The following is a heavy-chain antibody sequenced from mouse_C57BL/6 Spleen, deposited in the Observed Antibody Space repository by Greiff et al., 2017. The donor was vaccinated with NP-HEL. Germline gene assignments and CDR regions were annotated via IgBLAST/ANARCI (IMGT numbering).Heavy chain of an antibody. V-gene: IGHV1-64*01. CDR3: ARSLYYDYGGYFDY. J-gene: IGHJ2*01. CDR2: IHPNSGST. D-gene: IGHD2-4*01. CDR1: GYTFTSYW. Sequence: VQLQQPGAELVKPGASVKLSCKASGYTFTSYWMHWVKQRPGQGLEWIGMIHPNSGSTNYNEKFKSKATLTVDKSSSTAYMQLSSLTSEDSAVYYCARSLYYDYGGYFDYWGQGTTLTVSS.